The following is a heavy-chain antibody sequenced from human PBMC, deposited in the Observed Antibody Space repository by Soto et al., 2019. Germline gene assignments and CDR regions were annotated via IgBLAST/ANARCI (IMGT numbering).Heavy chain of an antibody. CDR3: VSWGDIVVSND. CDR1: GFTFSANW. J-gene: IGHJ4*02. D-gene: IGHD5-12*01. Sequence: EIQLVESGGGLVQPGGSLRVSCAASGFTFSANWMSWLRQAPGKGLEWVAHMNQDGSQTLYVDSVKGRFTISRDNAKSSLYLQMNSLRADDTAVYYCVSWGDIVVSNDWGQGILVTVSS. CDR2: MNQDGSQT. V-gene: IGHV3-7*01.